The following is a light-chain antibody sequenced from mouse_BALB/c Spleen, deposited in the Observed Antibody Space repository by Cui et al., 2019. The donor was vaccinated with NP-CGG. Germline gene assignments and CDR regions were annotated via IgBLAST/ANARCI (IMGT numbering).Light chain of an antibody. CDR2: GTN. CDR1: TGAVTTSNY. J-gene: IGLJ1*01. V-gene: IGLV1*01. Sequence: VVTQVSALTTSPGETVTLTCRSSTGAVTTSNYANWVQEKPDHLFTGLIGGTNNRTPGVPARFSGSLIGDKAALTITGAQTEDEAIYFCALWYSNHWVFGGGTNLTVL. CDR3: ALWYSNHWV.